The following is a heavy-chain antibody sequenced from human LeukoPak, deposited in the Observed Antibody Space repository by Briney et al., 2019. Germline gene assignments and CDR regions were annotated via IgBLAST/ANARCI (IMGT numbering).Heavy chain of an antibody. CDR2: ISYIGST. Sequence: SETLSLTYAVSDDSFSSHYWTWIRQPPGKGLEWIGYISYIGSTNYNPSLKSRVTISIDTSRNQFSLRLSSVTAADTAVYYCARDLVTVTKGFDIWGQGTMVSVSS. V-gene: IGHV4-59*11. J-gene: IGHJ3*02. CDR3: ARDLVTVTKGFDI. D-gene: IGHD4-17*01. CDR1: DDSFSSHY.